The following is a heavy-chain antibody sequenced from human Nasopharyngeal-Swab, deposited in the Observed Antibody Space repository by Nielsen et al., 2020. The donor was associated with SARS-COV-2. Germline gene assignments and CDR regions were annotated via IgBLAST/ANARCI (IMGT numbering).Heavy chain of an antibody. J-gene: IGHJ5*02. V-gene: IGHV3-11*05. CDR3: ARGTATGWFDP. D-gene: IGHD4-17*01. CDR2: ISSSSSYT. Sequence: GGSLRPSCAASGFTFSDYYMSWIRQAPGKGLEWVSYISSSSSYTNYADSVKGRFTISRDNAKNSLYLQMNSLRAEDTAVYYCARGTATGWFDPWGQGTLVTVSS. CDR1: GFTFSDYY.